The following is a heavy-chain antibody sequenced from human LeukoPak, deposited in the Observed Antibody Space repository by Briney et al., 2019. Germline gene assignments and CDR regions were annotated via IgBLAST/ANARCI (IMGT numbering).Heavy chain of an antibody. V-gene: IGHV3-9*01. D-gene: IGHD3-22*01. Sequence: GGSLRLSCAASGFTFDDYAMHWVRQAPGKGLEWVSGISWNSGSIGYADSVKGRFTISRDNAKNSLYLQMNSLRAEDTALYYCARGKYDSSPFLQHWGQGTLVTVSS. CDR2: ISWNSGSI. J-gene: IGHJ1*01. CDR3: ARGKYDSSPFLQH. CDR1: GFTFDDYA.